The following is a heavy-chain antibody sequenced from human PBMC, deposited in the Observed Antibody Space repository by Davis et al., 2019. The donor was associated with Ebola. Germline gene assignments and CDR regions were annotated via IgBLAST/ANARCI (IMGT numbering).Heavy chain of an antibody. CDR3: AKDEQWLAREVGVESELFDY. Sequence: GASKISCVASGFSFNKSPMSWVRQAPGKGLEWVSGISASYNFTDYADSVKGRFTISRDNSKNTLYLQMNSLRAEDTAVYYCAKDEQWLAREVGVESELFDYWGQGTLVTVSS. CDR2: ISASYNFT. J-gene: IGHJ4*02. CDR1: GFSFNKSP. D-gene: IGHD6-19*01. V-gene: IGHV3-23*01.